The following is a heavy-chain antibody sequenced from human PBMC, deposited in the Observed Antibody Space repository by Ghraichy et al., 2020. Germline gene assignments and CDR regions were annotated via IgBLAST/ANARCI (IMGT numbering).Heavy chain of an antibody. J-gene: IGHJ4*02. D-gene: IGHD3-22*01. CDR3: ARDMYYDTSG. V-gene: IGHV3-23*01. Sequence: GGQAGGRGLGWGSSISGSGDNTYCADSVKGRFTISRDNSKNTLYLQMNSLRAEDTAVYYCARDMYYDTSGGGQGTLVTVSS. CDR2: ISGSGDNT.